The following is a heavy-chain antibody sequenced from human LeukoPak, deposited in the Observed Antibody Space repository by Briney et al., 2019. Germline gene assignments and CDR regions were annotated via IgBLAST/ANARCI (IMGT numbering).Heavy chain of an antibody. CDR1: GFTFSSYA. V-gene: IGHV3-23*01. Sequence: SGGSLRLSCAASGFTFSSYAMSWVRQAPGKGLEWVSVISGSGSTYYADSVRGRFTVSRDNSKHTMSLQMNTLRAEDTAVYYCARGITAFGVPGATYYFDYWGQGTLVTVSS. D-gene: IGHD3-3*01. CDR2: ISGSGST. J-gene: IGHJ4*02. CDR3: ARGITAFGVPGATYYFDY.